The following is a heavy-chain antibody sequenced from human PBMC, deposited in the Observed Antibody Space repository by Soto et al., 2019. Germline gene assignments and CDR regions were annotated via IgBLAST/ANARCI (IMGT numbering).Heavy chain of an antibody. D-gene: IGHD6-6*01. CDR3: AREREQLVQYYYYGMDV. CDR1: GFTFSSYA. J-gene: IGHJ6*01. Sequence: QVQLVESGGGVVQPGRSLRLSCAASGFTFSSYAMHWVRQAPGKGLEWVAVISYDGSNKYYADSVKGRFTISRDNSKNTLYLQMNSLRAEDTAVYYCAREREQLVQYYYYGMDVW. V-gene: IGHV3-30-3*01. CDR2: ISYDGSNK.